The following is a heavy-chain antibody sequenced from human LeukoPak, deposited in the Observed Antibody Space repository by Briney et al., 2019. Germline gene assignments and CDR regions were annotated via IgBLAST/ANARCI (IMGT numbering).Heavy chain of an antibody. J-gene: IGHJ4*02. Sequence: KPSETLSLTCTVSGGSISSYYWSWIRQPPGKGLEWIGYIYYSGSTNYNPSLKSRVTISVDMSKNQFSLKLSSVTAADTAVYYCARGRRELKYGPDYWGQGTVVTVSS. V-gene: IGHV4-59*01. CDR3: ARGRRELKYGPDY. CDR1: GGSISSYY. D-gene: IGHD2/OR15-2a*01. CDR2: IYYSGST.